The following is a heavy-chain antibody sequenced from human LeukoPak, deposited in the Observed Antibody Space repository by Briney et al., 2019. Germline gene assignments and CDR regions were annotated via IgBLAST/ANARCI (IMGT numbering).Heavy chain of an antibody. Sequence: SETLSLTCAVYGGSFSGYYWSWIRQPPGKGLEWIGEINHSGSTNYNPSLKSRVTISVDTSKNQFSLKLSSVTAADTAVYYCAPVGNDAFDIWGQWTMVTVSS. CDR2: INHSGST. CDR3: APVGNDAFDI. CDR1: GGSFSGYY. D-gene: IGHD1-26*01. V-gene: IGHV4-34*01. J-gene: IGHJ3*02.